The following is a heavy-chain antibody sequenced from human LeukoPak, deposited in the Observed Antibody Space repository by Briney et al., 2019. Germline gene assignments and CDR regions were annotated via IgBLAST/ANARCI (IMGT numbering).Heavy chain of an antibody. CDR1: GFTFSSYW. J-gene: IGHJ4*02. Sequence: GSSLRLSCAASGFTFSSYWMSWVRQAPGKGLEWVANIKQDGSEKYYVDSVKGRFTISRDNAKNSLYLQMNSLRTEDTAVYYCAREGSHGYGDYSSFDYWGQGTLVTVSS. V-gene: IGHV3-7*01. CDR2: IKQDGSEK. CDR3: AREGSHGYGDYSSFDY. D-gene: IGHD4-17*01.